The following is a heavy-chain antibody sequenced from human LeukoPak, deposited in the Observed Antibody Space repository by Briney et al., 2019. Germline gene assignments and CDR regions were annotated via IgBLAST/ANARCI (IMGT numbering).Heavy chain of an antibody. Sequence: GGSLRLSCAASGFTFSSYAMSWVRQAPGKGLEWISAISGSGGSTYYADSVKGRFTISRDNSKNTLYLQMNSLRAEDTAVYYCAKDRLRYCSGGSCYSLDYWGQGTWSPSPQ. CDR3: AKDRLRYCSGGSCYSLDY. J-gene: IGHJ4*02. D-gene: IGHD2-15*01. V-gene: IGHV3-23*01. CDR2: ISGSGGST. CDR1: GFTFSSYA.